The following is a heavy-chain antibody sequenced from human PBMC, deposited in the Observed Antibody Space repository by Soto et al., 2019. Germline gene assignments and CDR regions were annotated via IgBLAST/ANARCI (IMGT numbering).Heavy chain of an antibody. Sequence: ETLRLSCAASGFTFSSYSMNWVRQAPGKGLEWVSSISSSSSYIYYADSVKGRFTISRDNAKNSLYLQMNSLRAEDTAVYYCARDLLLPYDYWGQGTLVTVSS. CDR2: ISSSSSYI. CDR3: ARDLLLPYDY. V-gene: IGHV3-21*01. D-gene: IGHD5-18*01. J-gene: IGHJ4*02. CDR1: GFTFSSYS.